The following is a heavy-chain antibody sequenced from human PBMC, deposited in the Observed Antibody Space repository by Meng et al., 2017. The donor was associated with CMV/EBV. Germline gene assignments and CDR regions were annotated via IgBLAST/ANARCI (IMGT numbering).Heavy chain of an antibody. CDR1: GYTFTGYY. Sequence: ASVKVSCKASGYTFTGYYMHWVRQAPGQGLEWMGWINPNSGGTNYAQKFQGRVTITADKSTSTAYMELSSLRSEDTAVYYCARVPQGFDDSSGYYFGYWGQGTLVTVSS. CDR3: ARVPQGFDDSSGYYFGY. CDR2: INPNSGGT. D-gene: IGHD3-22*01. J-gene: IGHJ4*02. V-gene: IGHV1-2*02.